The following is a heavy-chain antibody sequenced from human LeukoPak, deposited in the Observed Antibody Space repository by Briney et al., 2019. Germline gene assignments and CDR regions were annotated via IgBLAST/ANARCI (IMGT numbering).Heavy chain of an antibody. CDR2: INPSGGST. CDR3: ATVAYYDFWSGYFPERDGMDV. Sequence: ASAKDSCMASGYTFTSYYMHWVRPAPGQGLGWVGIINPSGGSTSYAQKFQGRVTMTRDTSTSTVYIELSSLRPEDTAVYYCATVAYYDFWSGYFPERDGMDVWGQGTTVTVSS. V-gene: IGHV1-46*01. D-gene: IGHD3-3*01. J-gene: IGHJ6*02. CDR1: GYTFTSYY.